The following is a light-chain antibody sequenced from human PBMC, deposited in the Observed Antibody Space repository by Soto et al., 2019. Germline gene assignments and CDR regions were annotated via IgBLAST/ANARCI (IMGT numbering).Light chain of an antibody. CDR1: QSVSSSY. V-gene: IGKV3-20*01. CDR2: GAS. Sequence: EIVVTQSPGTLSLSPGERATLSCRASQSVSSSYLAWYQQKPGQAPRLVIYGASNRATGIPDRFSGSGSGTDFTLTISRLEPEDFAVYYCQQYSSSPLTFGGGTKVDNK. J-gene: IGKJ4*01. CDR3: QQYSSSPLT.